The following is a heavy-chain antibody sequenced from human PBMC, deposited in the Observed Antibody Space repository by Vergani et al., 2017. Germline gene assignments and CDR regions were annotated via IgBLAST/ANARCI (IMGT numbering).Heavy chain of an antibody. J-gene: IGHJ4*02. D-gene: IGHD3-22*01. V-gene: IGHV1-18*01. CDR3: ARAGYYDSRGNNYFDY. CDR1: GGTFSSYA. Sequence: QVQLVQSGAEVKKPGASVKVSCKASGGTFSSYAISWVRQAPGQGLEWMGWISAYNGNTNYAQKLQGRVTMTTDTSTSTAYMELRSLRSDDTAVYYCARAGYYDSRGNNYFDYWGQGTLVTVSS. CDR2: ISAYNGNT.